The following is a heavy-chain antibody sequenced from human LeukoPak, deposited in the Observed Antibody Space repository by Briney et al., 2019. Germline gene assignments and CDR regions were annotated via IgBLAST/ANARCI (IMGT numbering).Heavy chain of an antibody. J-gene: IGHJ4*02. CDR3: AKDAKFTATYFDY. V-gene: IGHV3-9*01. Sequence: GGSLRLSCAASGFTFDDYAMHWVRQAPGKGLEWVSGISWNSGGIDYADSVKGRFTISRDNAKNSLYLQMNSLRAEDTALYYCAKDAKFTATYFDYWGQGTLVTVSS. CDR1: GFTFDDYA. D-gene: IGHD2-15*01. CDR2: ISWNSGGI.